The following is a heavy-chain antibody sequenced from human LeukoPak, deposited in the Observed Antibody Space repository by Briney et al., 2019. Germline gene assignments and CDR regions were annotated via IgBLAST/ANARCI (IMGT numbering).Heavy chain of an antibody. Sequence: ASVEVSCKVSGYTLTELSMHWVRQAPGKGLEWMGGFDPEDGETSYAQKFQGRVTMTEDTSTDTAYMELSSLRSEDTAVYYCATLKRGYCSSTSCYKSAYYYYYYMDVWGKGTTVTVSS. CDR1: GYTLTELS. V-gene: IGHV1-24*01. CDR3: ATLKRGYCSSTSCYKSAYYYYYYMDV. J-gene: IGHJ6*03. D-gene: IGHD2-2*02. CDR2: FDPEDGET.